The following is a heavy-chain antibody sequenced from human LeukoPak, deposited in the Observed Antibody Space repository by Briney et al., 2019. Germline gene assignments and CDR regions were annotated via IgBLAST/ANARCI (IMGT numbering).Heavy chain of an antibody. CDR3: ARYQDSSGYYYDDAFDI. J-gene: IGHJ3*02. CDR2: INSDGSST. CDR1: GFTFSSYW. V-gene: IGHV3-74*01. D-gene: IGHD3-22*01. Sequence: GGSLRLSCAASGFTFSSYWMHWVRQAPGKGLVWLSRINSDGSSTSYADSVKGRFTISRDNAKNTLYLQMNSLRAEDTAVYYCARYQDSSGYYYDDAFDIWGQGTMVTVSS.